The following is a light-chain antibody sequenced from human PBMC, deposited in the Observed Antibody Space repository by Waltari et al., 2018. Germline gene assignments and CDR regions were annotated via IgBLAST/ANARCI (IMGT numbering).Light chain of an antibody. J-gene: IGLJ3*02. V-gene: IGLV4-69*01. Sequence: QLVLTQSPSASASLGASVKLTCTLSSGHSSNVIAWLQQQPEKGPRYLMKVNSDGSHSKGDEIPDRFSGSTSGAERYLTISSVQPEDEADYYCQTGGHGTWVFGGG. CDR3: QTGGHGTWV. CDR1: SGHSSNV. CDR2: VNSDGSH.